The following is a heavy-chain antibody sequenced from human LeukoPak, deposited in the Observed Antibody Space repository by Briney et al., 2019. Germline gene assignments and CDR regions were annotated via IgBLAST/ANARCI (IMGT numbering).Heavy chain of an antibody. CDR2: FDPEDGET. Sequence: ASVKVSCKVSGYTLTELSMHWVRQAPGKGLEWMGGFDPEDGETIYAQKFQGRVTMTEDTSTDTAYMELSSLRSEDTAVYYCATDLTYRSSFQHWGQGTLVTVSS. D-gene: IGHD6-13*01. CDR1: GYTLTELS. CDR3: ATDLTYRSSFQH. J-gene: IGHJ1*01. V-gene: IGHV1-24*01.